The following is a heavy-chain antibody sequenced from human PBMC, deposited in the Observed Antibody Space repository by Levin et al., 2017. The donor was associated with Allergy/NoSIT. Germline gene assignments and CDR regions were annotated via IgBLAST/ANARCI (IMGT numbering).Heavy chain of an antibody. D-gene: IGHD6-13*01. CDR1: GFTFSSYG. CDR2: IWYDGSNK. Sequence: PGGSLRLSCAASGFTFSSYGMHWVRQAPGKGLEWVAVIWYDGSNKYYADSVKGRFTISRDNSKNTLYLQMNSLRAEDTAVYYCAREQQLALLGFDYWGQGTLVTVSS. J-gene: IGHJ4*02. CDR3: AREQQLALLGFDY. V-gene: IGHV3-33*01.